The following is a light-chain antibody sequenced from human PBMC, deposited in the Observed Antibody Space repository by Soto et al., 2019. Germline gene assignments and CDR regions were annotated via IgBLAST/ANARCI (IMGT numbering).Light chain of an antibody. J-gene: IGLJ1*01. CDR3: CSYAGTSTPYV. Sequence: QSALTQPASVSGSPGQSITISCTGTSSDVGSYNLVSWYQQHPGKAPKLMISEVTKRPSGVSNRFSGSKSGNTASLTISGLQAENKADYFCCSYAGTSTPYVFGTGTKVTVL. V-gene: IGLV2-23*02. CDR1: SSDVGSYNL. CDR2: EVT.